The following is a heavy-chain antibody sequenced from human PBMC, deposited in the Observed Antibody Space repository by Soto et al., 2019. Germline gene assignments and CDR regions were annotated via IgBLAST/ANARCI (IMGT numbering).Heavy chain of an antibody. Sequence: PSETLSLTCTVSGGSIISYYWSWIRQPAGKGLEWIGRIYTSGSTNYNPSLKSRVTMSVDTSKNQFSLKLGSVTAADTAVYYCAGEYIVVVPAAQGYFDYWGQGTLVTVSS. V-gene: IGHV4-4*07. CDR3: AGEYIVVVPAAQGYFDY. J-gene: IGHJ4*02. CDR1: GGSIISYY. CDR2: IYTSGST. D-gene: IGHD2-2*01.